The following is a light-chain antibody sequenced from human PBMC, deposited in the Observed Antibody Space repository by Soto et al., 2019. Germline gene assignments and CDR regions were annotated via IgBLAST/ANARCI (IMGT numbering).Light chain of an antibody. Sequence: EVVLTQSPGTLSLSPGERATVSCRASQTISRNYLAWYQKKPGQAPRLLIYGASTRATGIPDRFTGSGSGTDFTLTIARLEPEDFAVYDCQQYGGPVPWTFGQWTKVEV. CDR3: QQYGGPVPWT. V-gene: IGKV3-20*01. J-gene: IGKJ1*01. CDR1: QTISRNY. CDR2: GAS.